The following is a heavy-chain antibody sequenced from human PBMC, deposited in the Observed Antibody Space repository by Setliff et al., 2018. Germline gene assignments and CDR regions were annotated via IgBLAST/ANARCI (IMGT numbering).Heavy chain of an antibody. D-gene: IGHD6-13*01. J-gene: IGHJ4*02. CDR2: INPGGLSS. CDR1: GYSFTSHY. CDR3: ARGGVAAAGRKGVFEH. V-gene: IGHV1-46*01. Sequence: ASVKVSCKTSGYSFTSHYMHWVRQAPGQGLEWMGIINPGGLSSSSTQKFQGRVTMTRDTSTSTAYMEFSSLRSDDTAIYYCARGGVAAAGRKGVFEHWGQGTLVTVSS.